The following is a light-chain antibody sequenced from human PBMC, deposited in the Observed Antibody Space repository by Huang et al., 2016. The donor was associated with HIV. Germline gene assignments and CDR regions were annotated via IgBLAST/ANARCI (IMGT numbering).Light chain of an antibody. CDR2: RAS. V-gene: IGKV1-NL1*01. CDR3: QQFYGNPRT. Sequence: DIQMTQSPSSLSASVGDRVTITCRASQGISNSVAWYQQKAGKAPKLLLYRASRLQSGVPSRFSGSGSGTDYTLTISSLEPEDFATYYCQQFYGNPRTFGQGTKVEIK. J-gene: IGKJ1*01. CDR1: QGISNS.